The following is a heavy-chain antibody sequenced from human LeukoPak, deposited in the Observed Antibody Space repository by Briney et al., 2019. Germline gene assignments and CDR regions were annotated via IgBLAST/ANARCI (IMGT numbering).Heavy chain of an antibody. CDR3: ARDLGKSRPAVMAWAY. CDR1: GGSISSGGYY. D-gene: IGHD2-8*01. CDR2: IYYTGTT. J-gene: IGHJ4*02. V-gene: IGHV4-61*08. Sequence: SQTLSLTCTVSGGSISSGGYYWSWIRHPPGKGLEWIGYIYYTGTTNYNPSLKSRVTISVDTSKNQFSLKLSSVTAADTAVYYCARDLGKSRPAVMAWAYWGQGALVTVSS.